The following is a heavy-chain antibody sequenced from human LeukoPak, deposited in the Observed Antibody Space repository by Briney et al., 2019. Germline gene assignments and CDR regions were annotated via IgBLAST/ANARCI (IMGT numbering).Heavy chain of an antibody. CDR3: AREDIVVVVAATNYFDY. CDR1: GFTFSSYA. Sequence: GGSLRLSCAASGFTFSSYAMHWVRQAPGKGLEWVAVISYDGSNKYYADSVKGRFTISRDNSKNTLYLQMNSLRAEDTAVYYCAREDIVVVVAATNYFDYWGQGTLVTDSS. J-gene: IGHJ4*02. CDR2: ISYDGSNK. V-gene: IGHV3-30-3*01. D-gene: IGHD2-15*01.